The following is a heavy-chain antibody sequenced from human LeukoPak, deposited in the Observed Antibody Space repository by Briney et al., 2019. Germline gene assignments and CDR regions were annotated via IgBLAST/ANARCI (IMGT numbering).Heavy chain of an antibody. CDR2: INPNSGGT. V-gene: IGHV1-2*02. Sequence: ASVKVSCKASGYTFTGYYMRWVRQAPGQGLEWMGWINPNSGGTNYAQKFQGRVTMTRDTSISTAYMELSRLRSDDTAVYYCAREENVRYYDFWSGYQPYDYWGQGTLVTVSS. CDR1: GYTFTGYY. J-gene: IGHJ4*02. CDR3: AREENVRYYDFWSGYQPYDY. D-gene: IGHD3-3*01.